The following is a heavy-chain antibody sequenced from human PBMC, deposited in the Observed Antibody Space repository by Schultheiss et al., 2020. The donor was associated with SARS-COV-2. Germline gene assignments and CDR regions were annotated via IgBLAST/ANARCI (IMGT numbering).Heavy chain of an antibody. CDR3: AKDRVTTYYYGMDV. CDR1: GFTFSSYL. V-gene: IGHV3-30-3*01. D-gene: IGHD4-11*01. J-gene: IGHJ6*02. CDR2: ISYDGSNK. Sequence: GGSLRLSCAASGFTFSSYLMHWVRQAPGKGLVWVAVISYDGSNKYYADSVKGRFTISRDNSKNTLYLQVNSLRAEDTAVYYCAKDRVTTYYYGMDVWGQGTTVTVSS.